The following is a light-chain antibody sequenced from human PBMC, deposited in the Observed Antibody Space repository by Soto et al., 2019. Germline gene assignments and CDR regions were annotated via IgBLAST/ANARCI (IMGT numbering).Light chain of an antibody. V-gene: IGLV8-61*01. CDR3: ALYVGSGTEV. J-gene: IGLJ3*02. CDR2: NTT. CDR1: SGSVSTSYY. Sequence: QAVVTQEPSLSVSPGGTVILTCGLTSGSVSTSYYPSWYQQSPGLAPRTLIYNTTTLSSGVPDRFSGSILGNKAALTITWAHSDYESDYLCALYVGSGTEVFGGGTKLTVL.